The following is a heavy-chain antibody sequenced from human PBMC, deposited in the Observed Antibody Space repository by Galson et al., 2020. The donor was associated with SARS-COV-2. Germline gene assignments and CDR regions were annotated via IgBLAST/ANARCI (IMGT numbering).Heavy chain of an antibody. J-gene: IGHJ4*02. CDR1: GFTFSSYS. D-gene: IGHD3-22*01. V-gene: IGHV3-48*04. CDR2: ISSSGYAM. Sequence: GGSLRLSCAASGFTFSSYSMNWVRQAPGKGLEWVSYISSSGYAMYYADSVKGRLTISRDNAKNSLYLQMNSLRAEDTAVYYCARRGSGRLLASFDYWGQGTLVTVSS. CDR3: ARRGSGRLLASFDY.